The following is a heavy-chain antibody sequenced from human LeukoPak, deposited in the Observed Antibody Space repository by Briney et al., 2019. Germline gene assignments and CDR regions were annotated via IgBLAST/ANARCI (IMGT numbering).Heavy chain of an antibody. J-gene: IGHJ5*02. Sequence: GGSLRLSCAASGFTFSSYSMNWVRQAPGKGLEWVSSISSSSSYIYYADSVKGRFTISRDNAKNSLYLQMNSLRSEDPAVYYCERHHDSSGYYDHWGQGTMVTVSS. CDR2: ISSSSSYI. CDR3: ERHHDSSGYYDH. CDR1: GFTFSSYS. V-gene: IGHV3-21*01. D-gene: IGHD3-22*01.